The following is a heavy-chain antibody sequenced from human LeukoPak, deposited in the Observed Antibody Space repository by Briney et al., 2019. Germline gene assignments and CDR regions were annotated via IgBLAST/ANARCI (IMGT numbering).Heavy chain of an antibody. D-gene: IGHD4-17*01. J-gene: IGHJ4*02. V-gene: IGHV3-30*18. CDR3: AKAGLPATVVEGGFDY. CDR1: GFTFSSYG. Sequence: GGSLRLSCAASGFTFSSYGMHWVRQAPGKGLEWVAVISYDGSNKYYADSVKGRFTISRDNSKNTLYLQMNSLRAGDTAVYYCAKAGLPATVVEGGFDYWGQGTLVTVSS. CDR2: ISYDGSNK.